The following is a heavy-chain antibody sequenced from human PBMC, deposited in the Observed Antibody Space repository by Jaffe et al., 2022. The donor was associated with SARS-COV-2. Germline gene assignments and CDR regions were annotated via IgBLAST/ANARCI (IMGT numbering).Heavy chain of an antibody. CDR1: GFTFDDYA. CDR3: ARGSSGWDYYYYYMDV. Sequence: EVQLVESGGGLVQPGRSLRLSCAASGFTFDDYAMHWVRQAPGKGLEWVSGISWNSGSIGYADSVKGRFTISRDNAKNSLYLQMNSLRAEDTALYYCARGSSGWDYYYYYMDVWGKGTTVTVSS. J-gene: IGHJ6*03. V-gene: IGHV3-9*01. D-gene: IGHD1-26*01. CDR2: ISWNSGSI.